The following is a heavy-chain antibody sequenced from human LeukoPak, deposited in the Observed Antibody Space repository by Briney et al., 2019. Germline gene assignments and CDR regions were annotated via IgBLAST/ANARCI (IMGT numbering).Heavy chain of an antibody. J-gene: IGHJ4*02. D-gene: IGHD3-22*01. CDR2: ISAYNGNT. CDR1: GYTFTSYG. CDR3: ARGRRYYYDSSGYGLDYFDY. Sequence: AASVKVSCKASGYTFTSYGISWVRQAPGQGLEWMGWISAYNGNTNYAQKLQGRVTMTTDTSTSTAYMELRSLRSDDTAVYYCARGRRYYYDSSGYGLDYFDYWGQGTLVTVSS. V-gene: IGHV1-18*01.